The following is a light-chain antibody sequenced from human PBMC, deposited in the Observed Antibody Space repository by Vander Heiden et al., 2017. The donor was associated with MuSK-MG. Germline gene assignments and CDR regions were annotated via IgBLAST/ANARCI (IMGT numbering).Light chain of an antibody. Sequence: QSALTQPASVSGSPGQSITISCTGTSSDVGAYNYVSWYQQYPGKAPKLMLYEVSNRPSGVSNRFSGSKSGNTASLTISGLQAEDEADYYCSSYTTITTYVFGTGTKVTVL. J-gene: IGLJ1*01. CDR1: SSDVGAYNY. V-gene: IGLV2-14*01. CDR3: SSYTTITTYV. CDR2: EVS.